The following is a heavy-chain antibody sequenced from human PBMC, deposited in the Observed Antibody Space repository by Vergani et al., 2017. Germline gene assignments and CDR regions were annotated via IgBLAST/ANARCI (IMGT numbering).Heavy chain of an antibody. CDR1: GYTFTSYY. V-gene: IGHV1-46*01. CDR3: AREMVVTRMTEEKVDHYYYYGMDV. J-gene: IGHJ6*02. Sequence: QVQLVQSGAEVKKPGASVKVSCKASGYTFTSYYMHWVRQAPGQGLEWMGIINPSGGSTSYAQKFQGRVTMTRDTSTSTVYMGLSSRRSEDTAVYYCAREMVVTRMTEEKVDHYYYYGMDVWGQGTLVTVSS. D-gene: IGHD4-23*01. CDR2: INPSGGST.